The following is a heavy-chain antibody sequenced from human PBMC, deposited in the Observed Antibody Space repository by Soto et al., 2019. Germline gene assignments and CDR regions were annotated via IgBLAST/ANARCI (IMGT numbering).Heavy chain of an antibody. D-gene: IGHD2-15*01. Sequence: QVQLVQSGAEVKKPGSSVKVSCKASGGTFSSYAISWVRQAPGQGLEWMGGIIPIFGTANYAQKFQGRVTITADEYTSTAYMELSSLRSEDTAVYYCAREGYRPGPYYYYGMDVWGQGTTVTVSS. V-gene: IGHV1-69*01. CDR3: AREGYRPGPYYYYGMDV. CDR2: IIPIFGTA. J-gene: IGHJ6*02. CDR1: GGTFSSYA.